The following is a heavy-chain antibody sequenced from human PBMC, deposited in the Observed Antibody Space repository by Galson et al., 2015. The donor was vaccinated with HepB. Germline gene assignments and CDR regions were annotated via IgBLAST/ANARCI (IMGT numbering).Heavy chain of an antibody. CDR2: ISGSGNST. D-gene: IGHD1-26*01. V-gene: IGHV3-23*01. CDR3: AKNPRVAAPVDC. CDR1: GFTFSSYA. J-gene: IGHJ4*02. Sequence: SLRLSCAASGFTFSSYAMTWVRQAPGKGLEWVSAISGSGNSTYYADSVKGRFTISRDNSNNTLYLQMNSLRAEDTAVYYCAKNPRVAAPVDCWGQGTLVTVSS.